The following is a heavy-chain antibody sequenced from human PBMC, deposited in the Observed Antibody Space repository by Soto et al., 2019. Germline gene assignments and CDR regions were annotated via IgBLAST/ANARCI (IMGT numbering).Heavy chain of an antibody. CDR3: ARGVLRYFDWLPSPEYFDY. D-gene: IGHD3-9*01. V-gene: IGHV3-7*03. J-gene: IGHJ4*02. CDR2: IKQDGSEK. CDR1: GFTFSSYW. Sequence: SLRLSCAASGFTFSSYWISWVRQAPGNGLEWVANIKQDGSEKYYVDSVKGRFTISRDNAKNSLYLQMNSLRAEDTAVYYCARGVLRYFDWLPSPEYFDYWGQGTLVTVSS.